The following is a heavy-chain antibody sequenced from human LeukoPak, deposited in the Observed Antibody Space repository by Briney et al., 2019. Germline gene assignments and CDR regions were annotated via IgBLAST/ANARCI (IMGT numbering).Heavy chain of an antibody. CDR2: IIPIFGTA. J-gene: IGHJ3*02. CDR1: GGTFSSYA. Sequence: SVKVSCKASGGTFSSYAISWVRQAPGQGLEWMGGIIPIFGTANYAQKFQGRVTITADESTSTAYMELSSLRSEDTAVYYCAREKQLVLGALDIWGQGTMVTVSS. V-gene: IGHV1-69*13. CDR3: AREKQLVLGALDI. D-gene: IGHD6-13*01.